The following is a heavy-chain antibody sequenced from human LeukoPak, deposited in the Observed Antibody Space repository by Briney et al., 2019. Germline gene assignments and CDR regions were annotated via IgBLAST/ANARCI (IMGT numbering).Heavy chain of an antibody. D-gene: IGHD3-22*01. V-gene: IGHV3-23*01. J-gene: IGHJ4*02. Sequence: GGSLRLSCAASGFTFSSYAMSWVRQAPGKGLEWVSAISGSGGSTYYADSVKGRFTISRDNSKNTLYLQMNSLRAEDTAVYYCAKDHYDSSGYQNDFDYWGQGTPVTVSS. CDR2: ISGSGGST. CDR3: AKDHYDSSGYQNDFDY. CDR1: GFTFSSYA.